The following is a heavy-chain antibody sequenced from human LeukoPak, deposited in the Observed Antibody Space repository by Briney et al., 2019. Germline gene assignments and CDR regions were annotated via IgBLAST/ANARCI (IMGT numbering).Heavy chain of an antibody. CDR3: ARPGSGYSRGDYYFDY. V-gene: IGHV4-31*03. CDR1: GGSISSGGYY. CDR2: IYYSGST. J-gene: IGHJ4*02. Sequence: SETLSLTCTVSGGSISSGGYYWSWIRQHPGKGLEWIGYIYYSGSTYYNPSLKSRVTISVDTSKNQFSLKLSSVTAADTAVYYCARPGSGYSRGDYYFDYWGQGTLVTVSS. D-gene: IGHD3-22*01.